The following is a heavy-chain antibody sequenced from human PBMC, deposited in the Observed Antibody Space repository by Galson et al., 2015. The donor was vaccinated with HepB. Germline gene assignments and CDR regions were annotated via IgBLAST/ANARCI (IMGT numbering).Heavy chain of an antibody. Sequence: LSLTCSVSDGSISRTRYHWGWLRQPPGKGLEWIGTLYYSGSTYYNPSLKSRVTISVDTSKKQFSLKLSSVTAADTAVYYCARTYGSRELDYWGQGILVTVSS. CDR3: ARTYGSRELDY. D-gene: IGHD3-10*01. V-gene: IGHV4-39*01. CDR2: LYYSGST. CDR1: DGSISRTRYH. J-gene: IGHJ4*02.